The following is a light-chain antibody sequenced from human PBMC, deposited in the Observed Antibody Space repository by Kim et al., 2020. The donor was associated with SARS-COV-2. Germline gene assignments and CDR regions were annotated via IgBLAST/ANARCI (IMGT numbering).Light chain of an antibody. CDR2: DVT. V-gene: IGLV2-14*03. J-gene: IGLJ1*01. Sequence: QSALTQPASVSGSPGQSITISCTGTSNNYVSWYQQHPGKAPKFMIYDVTKRPSGVSNRFSGSKSGNTASLTISGLQAEDEAYYYCSSYSITNTWVFG. CDR3: SSYSITNTWV. CDR1: SNNY.